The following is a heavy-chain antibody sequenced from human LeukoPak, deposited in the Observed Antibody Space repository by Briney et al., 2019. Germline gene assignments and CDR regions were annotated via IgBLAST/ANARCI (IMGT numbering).Heavy chain of an antibody. CDR3: ATFRYYYDSSGYKY. Sequence: GASVKVSCKVSGYTLTELSMHWVRQAPGKGLEWMGGFDPEDGETIYAQKFQGRVTMTEDTSTDTAYMELSSLRSEDTAVYYCATFRYYYDSSGYKYWDQGTLVTVSS. D-gene: IGHD3-22*01. J-gene: IGHJ4*02. V-gene: IGHV1-24*01. CDR1: GYTLTELS. CDR2: FDPEDGET.